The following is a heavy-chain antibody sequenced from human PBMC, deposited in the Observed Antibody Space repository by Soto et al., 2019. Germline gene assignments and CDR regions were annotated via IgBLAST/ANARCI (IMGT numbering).Heavy chain of an antibody. CDR1: GYTLTELS. CDR2: FDPEDGET. CDR3: ATHSRGKNYYYYGMDV. Sequence: ASVKVSCKVSGYTLTELSMHWVRQAPGKGLEWMGGFDPEDGETIYAQKFQGRVTMTEDTSTDTAYMELSSLRSEDTAVYYCATHSRGKNYYYYGMDVWGQGTTVTVSS. J-gene: IGHJ6*02. V-gene: IGHV1-24*01. D-gene: IGHD3-16*01.